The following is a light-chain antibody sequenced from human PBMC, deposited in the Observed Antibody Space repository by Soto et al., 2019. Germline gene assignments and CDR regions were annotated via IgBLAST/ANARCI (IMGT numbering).Light chain of an antibody. J-gene: IGLJ3*02. CDR1: SSDVGGYNY. CDR2: DVS. CDR3: CSYTSSSTLWV. Sequence: QSALTQPASVSGSPGQSITISCTGTSSDVGGYNYVSWYQQHPGKAPKLMIYDVSNRPSGGSNRFSGSKSGNTASLTISGLQAEDEADYYCCSYTSSSTLWVFGGGTKLTVL. V-gene: IGLV2-14*01.